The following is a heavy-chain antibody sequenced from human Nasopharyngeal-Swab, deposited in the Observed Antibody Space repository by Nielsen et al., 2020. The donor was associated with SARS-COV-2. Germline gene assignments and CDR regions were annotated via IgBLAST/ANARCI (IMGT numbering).Heavy chain of an antibody. J-gene: IGHJ4*02. V-gene: IGHV2-5*02. D-gene: IGHD3-3*01. CDR3: ARIEYSYYDFWSGYYYFDY. CDR2: IYWDDDK. CDR1: GFSLSTSGVG. Sequence: SGPTLVKPTQTLTLTCTFSGFSLSTSGVGVGWIRQPPGKALEWLALIYWDDDKRYSPSLKSRLTITKDTSKNQVVLTMTNMDPVDTATYYCARIEYSYYDFWSGYYYFDYWGQGTLVTVSS.